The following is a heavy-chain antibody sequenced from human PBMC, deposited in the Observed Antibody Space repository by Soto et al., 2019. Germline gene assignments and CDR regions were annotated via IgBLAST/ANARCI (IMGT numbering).Heavy chain of an antibody. CDR1: GFSLNTNGVG. CDR3: AKNPYGSGRYHWFVS. D-gene: IGHD3-10*01. J-gene: IGHJ5*01. V-gene: IGHV2-5*02. CDR2: IYWDDDK. Sequence: QITLKESGPPLVKPTQTLTLTCTFSGFSLNTNGVGVGWIRQPPGKALEWLALIYWDDDKRYKPSLKSRLTITKDTYENRVVLTMTNIDPVDTATYFCAKNPYGSGRYHWFVSWGQGTLVTVSS.